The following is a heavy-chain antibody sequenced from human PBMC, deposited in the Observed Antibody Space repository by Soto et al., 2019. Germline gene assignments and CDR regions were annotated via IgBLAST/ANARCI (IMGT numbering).Heavy chain of an antibody. CDR2: FDPEDGET. D-gene: IGHD3-22*01. CDR3: ATVRDSRRAFDI. Sequence: ASVKVSCKVSGYTLTELSMHWVRQAPGKGLEWMGGFDPEDGETIYAQKFQGRVTMTEDTSTDTAYMELSSLRSEDTAVYYCATVRDSRRAFDIWGQGTMVTVSS. V-gene: IGHV1-24*01. J-gene: IGHJ3*02. CDR1: GYTLTELS.